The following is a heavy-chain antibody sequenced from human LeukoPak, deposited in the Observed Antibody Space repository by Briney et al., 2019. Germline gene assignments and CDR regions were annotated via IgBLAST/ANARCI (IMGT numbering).Heavy chain of an antibody. D-gene: IGHD1-26*01. CDR1: GFTFSSIA. CDR2: ISGSGGGT. V-gene: IGHV3-23*01. Sequence: GGSLRLSCAASGFTFSSIAMSWVRQAPDKGLEWVSTISGSGGGTYYADSVKGRFTISRDDSRNTLYLQMNSLRADDTAVYYCAKDLGRYRNNFFDYWGQGNLVTVSS. CDR3: AKDLGRYRNNFFDY. J-gene: IGHJ4*02.